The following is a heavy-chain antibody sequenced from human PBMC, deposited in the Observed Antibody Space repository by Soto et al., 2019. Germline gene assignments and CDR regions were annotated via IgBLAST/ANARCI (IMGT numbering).Heavy chain of an antibody. CDR2: IHYSGTT. CDR1: GGSMRNYF. CDR3: AAGEDSSRNLAQYYLDF. V-gene: IGHV4-59*01. J-gene: IGHJ4*02. D-gene: IGHD6-13*01. Sequence: PSETLSLTCTVSGGSMRNYFWTWIRQPPGKGLEWIGYIHYSGTTSFFPSYNPSLRSRVTISEDTSKNQFSLKLLSVTTADTAVYFCAAGEDSSRNLAQYYLDFWGQGTLVTVSS.